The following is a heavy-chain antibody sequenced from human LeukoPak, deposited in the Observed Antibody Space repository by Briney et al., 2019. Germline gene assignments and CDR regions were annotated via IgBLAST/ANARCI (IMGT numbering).Heavy chain of an antibody. CDR1: GDSVSSNSAA. D-gene: IGHD1-7*01. Sequence: SQTLSLTCSISGDSVSSNSAAWNWIRQSPSRGLEWLGRTYYRSKWYNDYAVSVKSRITINPDTSKNQFSLQLNSVTPEDTAVYYCARDVVTGTTTYYYYYMDVWGKGTTVTVSS. CDR2: TYYRSKWYN. V-gene: IGHV6-1*01. CDR3: ARDVVTGTTTYYYYYMDV. J-gene: IGHJ6*03.